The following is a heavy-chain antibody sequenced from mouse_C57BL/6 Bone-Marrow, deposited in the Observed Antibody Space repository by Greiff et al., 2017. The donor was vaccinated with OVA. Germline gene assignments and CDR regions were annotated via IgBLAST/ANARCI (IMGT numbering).Heavy chain of an antibody. V-gene: IGHV1-59*01. CDR3: ARYGNYVYWYFDV. Sequence: QVQLQQPGAELVRPGTSVKLSCKASGYTFTSYWMHWVKQRPGQGLEWIGVIDPSDSYTNYNQKFKGKATLTVDKSSSTAYMQLSSLTSEDSAVYYCARYGNYVYWYFDVWGTGTTVTVSS. J-gene: IGHJ1*03. CDR1: GYTFTSYW. CDR2: IDPSDSYT. D-gene: IGHD2-1*01.